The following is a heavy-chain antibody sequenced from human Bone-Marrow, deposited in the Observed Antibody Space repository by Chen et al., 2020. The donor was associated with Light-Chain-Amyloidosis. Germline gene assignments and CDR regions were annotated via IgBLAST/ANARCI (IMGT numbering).Heavy chain of an antibody. D-gene: IGHD2-2*01. J-gene: IGHJ4*02. CDR2: IYYSGST. CDR1: GGSISSSSYY. Sequence: QLQLQESGPGLVKPSETLSLTCTVSGGSISSSSYYWGWIRQPPGKGLEWIGSIYYSGSTYYNPSLKSRVTISVDTSKNQFSLKLSSVTAADTAVYYCARSLLGYCSSTICRSFDYWGQGTLVTVSS. CDR3: ARSLLGYCSSTICRSFDY. V-gene: IGHV4-39*01.